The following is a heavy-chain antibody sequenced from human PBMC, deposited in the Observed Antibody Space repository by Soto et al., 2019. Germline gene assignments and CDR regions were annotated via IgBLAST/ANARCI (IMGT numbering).Heavy chain of an antibody. CDR1: GDSISSGDYY. V-gene: IGHV4-30-4*01. D-gene: IGHD5-12*01. Sequence: PSETLSLTCTVSGDSISSGDYYWSWIRQPPGKGLEWIGCIYYSGNTYYNPSLMSRVIVSVDTSKNQFSLTVNSVTVEDTAVYYCARDVSGYDFFDYWGQGTLVTVSS. CDR2: IYYSGNT. CDR3: ARDVSGYDFFDY. J-gene: IGHJ4*02.